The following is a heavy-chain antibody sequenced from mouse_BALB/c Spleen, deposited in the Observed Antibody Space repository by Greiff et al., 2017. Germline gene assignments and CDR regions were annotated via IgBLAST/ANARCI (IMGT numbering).Heavy chain of an antibody. CDR2: ISYDGSN. CDR3: ARDRDYRYGFDY. D-gene: IGHD2-14*01. Sequence: EVQLQQSGPGLVKPSQSLSLTCSVTGYSITSGYYWNWIRQFPGNKLEWMGYISYDGSNNYNPSLKNRISITRDTSKNQFFLKLNSVTTEDTATYYCARDRDYRYGFDYWGQGTLVTVSA. J-gene: IGHJ3*01. CDR1: GYSITSGYY. V-gene: IGHV3-6*02.